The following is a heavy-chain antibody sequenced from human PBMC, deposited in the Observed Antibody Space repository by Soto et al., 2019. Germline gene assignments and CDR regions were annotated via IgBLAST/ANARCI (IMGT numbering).Heavy chain of an antibody. CDR2: IYYRVTT. D-gene: IGHD2-2*01. V-gene: IGHV4-34*01. J-gene: IGHJ6*02. CDR1: GVSFIDYY. CDR3: ARQSHRLGYCSRTSKGWCGMDV. Sequence: SLTLRDPCTVDGVSFIDYYWPRIFQHQRTGLEWIGNIYYRVTTDYNPSLKSRVTISVDTSKNRFSLKLSSVTAADTAVYYCARQSHRLGYCSRTSKGWCGMDVWGQGTTVTVSS.